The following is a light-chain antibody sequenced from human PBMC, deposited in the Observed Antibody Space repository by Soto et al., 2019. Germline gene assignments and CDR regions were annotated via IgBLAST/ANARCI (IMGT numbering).Light chain of an antibody. J-gene: IGKJ4*01. CDR1: QSVSSN. Sequence: EIVLIQSPATLSLSPGERATLSCRASQSVSSNLAWYQQNPGQAPRLLIFDASNRAAGIQARFSGSGSGTDFTLTISSLEPEDVAIYDCQQHSNWPLTFGGGTKVEIK. CDR2: DAS. CDR3: QQHSNWPLT. V-gene: IGKV3-11*01.